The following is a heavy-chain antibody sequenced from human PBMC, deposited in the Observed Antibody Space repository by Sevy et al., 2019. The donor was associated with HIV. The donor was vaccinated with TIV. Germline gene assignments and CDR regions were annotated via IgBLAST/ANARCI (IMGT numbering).Heavy chain of an antibody. V-gene: IGHV3-30*02. D-gene: IGHD4-4*01. J-gene: IGHJ5*02. Sequence: GGSLRLSCAASGFTFNFHGMHWVRQAPGKGLEWVAFIWHDGSNKYMANSLKGRFTISRDNPKNTLFLQMNSLTVEDTAVYYCARETDNSARWLDPWGQGTLVTVSS. CDR1: GFTFNFHG. CDR3: ARETDNSARWLDP. CDR2: IWHDGSNK.